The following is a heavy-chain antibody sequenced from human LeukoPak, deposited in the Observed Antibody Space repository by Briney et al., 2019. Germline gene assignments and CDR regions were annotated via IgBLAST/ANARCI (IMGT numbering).Heavy chain of an antibody. CDR3: ARAGHYYDSSGFQQSVFDY. CDR1: GFTFSSYA. D-gene: IGHD3-22*01. Sequence: SGGSLRLSCAASGFTFSSYAMHWVRQAPGKGLEWVAVISYDGSNKYYADSVKGRFTISRDNSKNTLYLQMNSLRAEDTAVYYCARAGHYYDSSGFQQSVFDYWGQGTLVTVSS. J-gene: IGHJ4*02. V-gene: IGHV3-30-3*01. CDR2: ISYDGSNK.